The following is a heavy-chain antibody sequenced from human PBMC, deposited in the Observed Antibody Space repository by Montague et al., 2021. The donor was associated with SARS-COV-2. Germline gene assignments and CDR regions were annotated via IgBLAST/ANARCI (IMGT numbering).Heavy chain of an antibody. Sequence: SETLSLTCTVSGGSINDFNSSWIWHRHGKGLEWVGYINNSGFTNYSSTPTSRLTISADMSKCQFSLELRSVTVADTAVYYCARSHDDTGYFLEDFWGQGALVTVSS. V-gene: IGHV4-59*08. CDR1: GGSINDFN. J-gene: IGHJ4*02. CDR3: ARSHDDTGYFLEDF. CDR2: INNSGFT. D-gene: IGHD5-12*01.